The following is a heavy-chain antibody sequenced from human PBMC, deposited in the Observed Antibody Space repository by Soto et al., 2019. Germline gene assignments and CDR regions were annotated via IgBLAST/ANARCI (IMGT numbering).Heavy chain of an antibody. CDR1: GFTFSNYG. CDR3: AKSRDAYNFYFYYGMDV. D-gene: IGHD1-1*01. J-gene: IGHJ6*02. Sequence: QVQLVESGGGVVQPGTSLRLSCAASGFTFSNYGMHWVRQTPGKGLEWVALILYDGSNKYYADSVKGRFTISRDNSKNTLYLQVSSLRAEEPAVYYCAKSRDAYNFYFYYGMDVWGQGTSVTVSS. V-gene: IGHV3-30*18. CDR2: ILYDGSNK.